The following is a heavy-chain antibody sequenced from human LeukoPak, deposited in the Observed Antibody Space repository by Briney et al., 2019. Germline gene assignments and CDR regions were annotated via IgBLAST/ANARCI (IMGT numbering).Heavy chain of an antibody. V-gene: IGHV1-69-2*01. J-gene: IGHJ6*04. CDR3: TTDRVDRSFDV. CDR1: GYTISDYN. Sequence: GASVKVSCKASGYTISDYNIHWVQYAPGKGLEWMGRIDTEDGETIYAERFQGRVTITADTSTNTAYMELTSLRSDDTAVYYCTTDRVDRSFDVWGKGTAVSVSS. D-gene: IGHD3-10*01. CDR2: IDTEDGET.